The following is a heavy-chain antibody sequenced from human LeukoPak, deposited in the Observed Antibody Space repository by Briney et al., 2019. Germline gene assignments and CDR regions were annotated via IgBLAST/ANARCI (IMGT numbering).Heavy chain of an antibody. Sequence: GGSLRLSCAGSGFTFSNYGIHWVRQAPGKGLEWVTAISYDGSLKYYADSVRGRFTISRDNSKNTLYLQMNSLRTDDTAVYYCAQNPTTYWGQGTLVTVSS. CDR2: ISYDGSLK. CDR3: AQNPTTY. V-gene: IGHV3-30*18. D-gene: IGHD1-7*01. CDR1: GFTFSNYG. J-gene: IGHJ4*02.